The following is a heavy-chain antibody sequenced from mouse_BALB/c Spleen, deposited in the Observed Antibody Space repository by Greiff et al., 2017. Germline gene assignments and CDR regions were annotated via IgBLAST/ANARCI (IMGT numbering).Heavy chain of an antibody. CDR1: GYAFSSYW. D-gene: IGHD3-2*01. J-gene: IGHJ4*01. CDR3: ARETAHAMDY. CDR2: IYPGDGDT. Sequence: VQGVESGAELVRPGSSVKISCKASGYAFSSYWMNWVKQRPGQGLEWIGQIYPGDGDTNYNGKFKGKATLTADKSSSTAYMQLSSLTSEDSAVYFCARETAHAMDYWGQGTSVTVSS. V-gene: IGHV1-80*01.